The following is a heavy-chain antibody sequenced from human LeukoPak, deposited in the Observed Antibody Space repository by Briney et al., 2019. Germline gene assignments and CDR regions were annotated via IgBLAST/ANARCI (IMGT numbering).Heavy chain of an antibody. J-gene: IGHJ5*02. CDR2: ISSSSSYI. D-gene: IGHD2-2*01. Sequence: GGSLRLSCAASGFTFSSYSMNWVRQAPGKGLEWVSSISSSSSYIYYADSVKGRFTISRDNAKNSLYLQMNSLRAADTAVYYCARAPGGSSRWFDPWGQGTLVTVSS. V-gene: IGHV3-21*04. CDR3: ARAPGGSSRWFDP. CDR1: GFTFSSYS.